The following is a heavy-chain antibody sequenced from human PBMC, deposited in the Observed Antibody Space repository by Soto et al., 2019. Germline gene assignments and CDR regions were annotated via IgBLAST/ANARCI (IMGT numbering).Heavy chain of an antibody. J-gene: IGHJ6*02. CDR1: GGSISSGDYY. V-gene: IGHV4-30-4*01. Sequence: ASETLSLTCTVSGGSISSGDYYWSWIRQPPGKGLEWIGYIYYSGSTYYNPSLKSRVTISVDTSKNQFSLKLSSVTAADTAVYYCARARGGAFSMDVWGQGTTVTVSS. CDR3: ARARGGAFSMDV. D-gene: IGHD3-10*01. CDR2: IYYSGST.